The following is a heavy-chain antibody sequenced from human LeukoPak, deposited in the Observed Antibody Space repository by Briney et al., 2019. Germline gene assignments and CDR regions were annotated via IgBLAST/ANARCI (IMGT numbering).Heavy chain of an antibody. CDR3: AKDGGSHLFDY. V-gene: IGHV4-34*01. J-gene: IGHJ4*02. CDR1: GGSFSGYY. CDR2: ISHSGST. Sequence: SETLSLTCAVYGGSFSGYYWSWIRQPPGKGLEWIGEISHSGSTNYNPSLKSRVTISVDTSKNQFSLKLSSVTAADTAVYYCAKDGGSHLFDYWGQGALVTVSS. D-gene: IGHD1-26*01.